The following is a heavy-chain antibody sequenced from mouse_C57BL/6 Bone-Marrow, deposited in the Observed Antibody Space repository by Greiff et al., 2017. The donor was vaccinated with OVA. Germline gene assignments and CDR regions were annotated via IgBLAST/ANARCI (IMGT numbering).Heavy chain of an antibody. CDR3: ARHGGYYGDY. V-gene: IGHV5-6*01. Sequence: EVQLVESGGDLVKPGGSLKLSCAASGFTFSSYGMSWVRQTPDKRLEWVATISSGGSYTYYPDSVKGRFTISRDNAKNTLYLQMSSLKSEDTAMYYCARHGGYYGDYWGQGTTRTVSS. D-gene: IGHD1-2*01. J-gene: IGHJ2*01. CDR1: GFTFSSYG. CDR2: ISSGGSYT.